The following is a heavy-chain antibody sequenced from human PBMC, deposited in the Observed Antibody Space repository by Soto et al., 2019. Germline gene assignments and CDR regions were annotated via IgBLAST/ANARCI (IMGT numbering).Heavy chain of an antibody. CDR3: AKEGYYYDSSGYIFDY. CDR1: GFTFSSYA. V-gene: IGHV3-23*01. D-gene: IGHD3-22*01. Sequence: PGGSLRLSCAASGFTFSSYAMSWVRQALGKGLEWVSAISGSGGSTYYADSVKGRFTISRDNSKNTLYLQMNSLRAEDTAVYYCAKEGYYYDSSGYIFDYWGQGTLVTVSS. J-gene: IGHJ4*02. CDR2: ISGSGGST.